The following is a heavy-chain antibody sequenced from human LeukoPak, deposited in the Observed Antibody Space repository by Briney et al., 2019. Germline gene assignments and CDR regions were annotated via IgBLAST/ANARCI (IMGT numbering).Heavy chain of an antibody. J-gene: IGHJ4*02. CDR1: GGSISTYY. CDR3: ARGGGYASPIGY. D-gene: IGHD5-12*01. V-gene: IGHV4-59*01. CDR2: IYHSGST. Sequence: SETLSLTCTHSGGSISTYYWSWIRQPPGKGLEWIGYIYHSGSTNYNPSLKSRVTISVDTSKNQFSLKLSSVTAADTAVYYCARGGGYASPIGYWGQGALVTVSS.